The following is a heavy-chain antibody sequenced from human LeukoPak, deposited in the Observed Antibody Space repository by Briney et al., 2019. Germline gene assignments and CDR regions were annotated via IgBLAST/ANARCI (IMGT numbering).Heavy chain of an antibody. CDR3: ARSRTIFRLLLWFGEGGFDY. Sequence: PGASVKVSCKASGGTFSSYAISWVRQAPGQGLGWMGGIIPIFGTANYAQKFQGRVTITADESTSTAYMELSSLRSEDTAVYYCARSRTIFRLLLWFGEGGFDYWGQGTLVTVSS. D-gene: IGHD3-10*01. CDR1: GGTFSSYA. J-gene: IGHJ4*02. V-gene: IGHV1-69*13. CDR2: IIPIFGTA.